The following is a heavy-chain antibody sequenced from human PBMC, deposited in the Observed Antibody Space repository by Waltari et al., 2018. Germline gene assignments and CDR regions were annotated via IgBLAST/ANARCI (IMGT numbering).Heavy chain of an antibody. Sequence: QVQLVQSGAEVKKPGASVKVSCKASGYTFTSYYMHWVRQAPGQGLEWMGGIIPIFGTANYAQKFQGRVTSTTDESTSTAYMELSSLRSEDTAVYYCARKYYYDSSGRDYYGMDVWGQGTTVTVSS. CDR1: GYTFTSYY. D-gene: IGHD3-22*01. V-gene: IGHV1-69*01. J-gene: IGHJ6*02. CDR3: ARKYYYDSSGRDYYGMDV. CDR2: IIPIFGTA.